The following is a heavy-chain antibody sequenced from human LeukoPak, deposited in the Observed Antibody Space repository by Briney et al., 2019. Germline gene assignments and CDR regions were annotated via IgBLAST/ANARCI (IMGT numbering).Heavy chain of an antibody. CDR1: GYTFTSYG. V-gene: IGHV1-18*01. Sequence: ASGKVSCKASGYTFTSYGISWVRQAPGQGLELMGWISAYNGNTNYAQKLQGRGTMTTDTSTSTAYMALRSLRSDATAVYYCARELRLAKEYYFAYWGQGPLVPVSS. CDR3: ARELRLAKEYYFAY. CDR2: ISAYNGNT. D-gene: IGHD3-9*01. J-gene: IGHJ4*02.